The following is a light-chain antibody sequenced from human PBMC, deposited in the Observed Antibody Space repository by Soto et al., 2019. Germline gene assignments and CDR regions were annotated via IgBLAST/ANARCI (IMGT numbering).Light chain of an antibody. CDR2: GAS. Sequence: IVMTQSPATLSVSPGERATLSCRASQSVSSNLAWYQQKPGQAPRLLIYGASTRATGIPARFSGSGSGTEFTLTISSLQSEEFAVYYCQQYNNWPPWTFGQGTKVDVK. V-gene: IGKV3-15*01. J-gene: IGKJ1*01. CDR1: QSVSSN. CDR3: QQYNNWPPWT.